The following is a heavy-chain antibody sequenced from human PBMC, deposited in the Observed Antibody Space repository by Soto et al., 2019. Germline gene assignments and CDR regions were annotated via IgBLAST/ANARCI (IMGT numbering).Heavy chain of an antibody. CDR2: IIPIFGTA. CDR3: ARSLFYDSSNSAPFDY. D-gene: IGHD3-22*01. J-gene: IGHJ4*02. Sequence: QVQLVQSGAEVKKPGSSVKVSCKASGGTFSSYAISWVRQAPGQGLEWMGGIIPIFGTANYAQKFQGRVTITADEPTSTAYMELSSLRSENTAVYYCARSLFYDSSNSAPFDYWGQGTLVTVSS. V-gene: IGHV1-69*12. CDR1: GGTFSSYA.